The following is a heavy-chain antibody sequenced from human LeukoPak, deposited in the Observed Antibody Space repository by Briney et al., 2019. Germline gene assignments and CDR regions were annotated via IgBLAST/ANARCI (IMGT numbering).Heavy chain of an antibody. CDR3: ARDPRYSSSYFDY. J-gene: IGHJ4*02. Sequence: GGSLRLSCAASGFTLSSYDMHWVRQAPGKGLEWVAVISYDGINKYYADSVKGRFTISRDNSKNTLYLQMNSLRAEDTAVYYCARDPRYSSSYFDYWGQGTLVTVSS. D-gene: IGHD6-6*01. CDR1: GFTLSSYD. CDR2: ISYDGINK. V-gene: IGHV3-30*01.